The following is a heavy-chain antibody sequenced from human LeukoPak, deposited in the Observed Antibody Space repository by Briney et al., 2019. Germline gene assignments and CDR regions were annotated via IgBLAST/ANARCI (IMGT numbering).Heavy chain of an antibody. J-gene: IGHJ4*02. D-gene: IGHD3-10*01. V-gene: IGHV3-66*04. CDR1: GFTVSSNS. CDR3: ARHLRYGSGGYFDY. Sequence: GGSLRLSCAASGFTVSSNSMSWVRQAPGKGLEWVSVIYSGGSTKYADSVKGRFTIFGDNSKNTLNLQMNSLRAEDTAVYYYARHLRYGSGGYFDYWGQGTLVTVSS. CDR2: IYSGGST.